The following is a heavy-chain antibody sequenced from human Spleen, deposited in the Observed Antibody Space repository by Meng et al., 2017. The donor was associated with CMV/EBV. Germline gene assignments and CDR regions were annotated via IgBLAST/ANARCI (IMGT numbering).Heavy chain of an antibody. CDR2: IYYSGSN. CDR3: ARDLSGYCSSTSCYRHYGMDV. J-gene: IGHJ6*02. CDR1: GGSISSYY. Sequence: SVTLSLTCTVSGGSISSYYWSWIRQPPGKGLEWIGYIYYSGSNNYNPSLKSRVTISIDTSKNQFSLKLSSVTAADTSVYYCARDLSGYCSSTSCYRHYGMDVWGQGTTVTVSS. V-gene: IGHV4-59*01. D-gene: IGHD2-2*01.